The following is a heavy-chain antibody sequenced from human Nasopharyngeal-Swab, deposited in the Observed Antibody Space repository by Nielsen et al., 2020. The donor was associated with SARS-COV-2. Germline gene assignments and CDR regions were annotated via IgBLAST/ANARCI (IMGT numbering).Heavy chain of an antibody. Sequence: GESLNISCAASGFTFSSYWMHWVRQAPGKGLVWVSRINSEGSSTSYADSVKGRFTISRDNAKNTLYLQMNSLRAEDTAVYYCVRSPSSISPGWFDPWGQGTLVTVSS. V-gene: IGHV3-74*01. CDR2: INSEGSST. CDR1: GFTFSSYW. D-gene: IGHD1-14*01. J-gene: IGHJ5*02. CDR3: VRSPSSISPGWFDP.